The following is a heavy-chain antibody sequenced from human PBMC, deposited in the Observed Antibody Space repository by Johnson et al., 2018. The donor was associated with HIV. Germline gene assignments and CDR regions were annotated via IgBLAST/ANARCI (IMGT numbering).Heavy chain of an antibody. Sequence: DVQVVESGGGVVQPGGSLRLSCAASGFTFSSHWMHWVRQAPGKGLVWVSRINSDGSSTSYADSVKGRFTIYRDNSKNTLYLQMNSLRAEDTASYYCAKDMVRYCSSTSCPNNAFDIWGQGTMVTVSS. J-gene: IGHJ3*02. CDR3: AKDMVRYCSSTSCPNNAFDI. D-gene: IGHD2-2*01. CDR2: INSDGSST. CDR1: GFTFSSHW. V-gene: IGHV3-74*01.